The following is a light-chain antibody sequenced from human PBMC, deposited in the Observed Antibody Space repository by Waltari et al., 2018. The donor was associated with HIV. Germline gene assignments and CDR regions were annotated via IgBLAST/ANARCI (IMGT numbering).Light chain of an antibody. V-gene: IGKV1-5*03. CDR1: QSISNW. CDR3: QQYSSEPLT. Sequence: DIQMTQSLSTVSASVGDQIIITCRASQSISNWLAWFQQKPGKAPKLLIYKASNLESGVPSRFSGSGSGTEFTLTINSLQPDDFATYFCQQYSSEPLTFVRRTLVEVK. CDR2: KAS. J-gene: IGKJ4*01.